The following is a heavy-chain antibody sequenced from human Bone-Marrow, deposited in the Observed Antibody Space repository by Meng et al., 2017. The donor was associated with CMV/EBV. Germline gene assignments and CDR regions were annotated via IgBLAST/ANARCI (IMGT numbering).Heavy chain of an antibody. Sequence: SVKVSCKASGGTFSSYAISWVRQAPGQGLEWMGGIIPILGIANYAQKFQGRVTITTDESTSTAYMELSSLRSEDTAVYYCARGGWDSGSYQVGTPGFGPWGQGPLVTCYS. CDR2: IIPILGIA. CDR3: ARGGWDSGSYQVGTPGFGP. CDR1: GGTFSSYA. J-gene: IGHJ5*02. D-gene: IGHD1-26*01. V-gene: IGHV1-69*10.